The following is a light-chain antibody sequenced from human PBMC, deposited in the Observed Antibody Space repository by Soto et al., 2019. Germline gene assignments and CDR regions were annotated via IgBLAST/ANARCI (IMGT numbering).Light chain of an antibody. CDR1: QSVTLW. CDR2: KAS. Sequence: DIQMTQSPSILSASVGDGVTIACRASQSVTLWLTWYQQKPGQAPKILLYKASTLESGVPSRFSGNGSETDFTLTISSLQPDDIGTYYCQQYNSYPYTFGQGTKLEIK. CDR3: QQYNSYPYT. V-gene: IGKV1-5*03. J-gene: IGKJ2*01.